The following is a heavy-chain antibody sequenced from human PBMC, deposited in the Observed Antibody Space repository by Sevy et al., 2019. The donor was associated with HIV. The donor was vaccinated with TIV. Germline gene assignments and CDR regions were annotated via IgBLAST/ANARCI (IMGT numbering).Heavy chain of an antibody. D-gene: IGHD3-3*01. CDR3: AGSLGSITIFGVAGGFDY. V-gene: IGHV3-48*02. CDR1: GFTFSSYS. J-gene: IGHJ4*02. Sequence: GGSLRLSCAASGFTFSSYSMNWVRQAPGKGLEWVSYISSSSSTIYYADSVKGRFTISRDNAKNSLYLQMNSLRDEDTAVYYCAGSLGSITIFGVAGGFDYWGQGTLVTVSS. CDR2: ISSSSSTI.